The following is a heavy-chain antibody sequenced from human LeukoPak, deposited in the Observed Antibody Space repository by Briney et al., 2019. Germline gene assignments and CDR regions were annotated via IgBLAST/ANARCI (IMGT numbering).Heavy chain of an antibody. CDR1: GFTFSSDA. J-gene: IGHJ4*02. V-gene: IGHV3-21*01. D-gene: IGHD3-10*01. CDR2: ISSSSSYI. Sequence: GGSLRLSCAASGFTFSSDAMSWVRQAPGKGLEWVSSISSSSSYIYYADSVKGRFTISRDNAKNSLYLQMNSLRAEDTAVYYCASVGMVRGVSANYWGQGTLVTVSS. CDR3: ASVGMVRGVSANY.